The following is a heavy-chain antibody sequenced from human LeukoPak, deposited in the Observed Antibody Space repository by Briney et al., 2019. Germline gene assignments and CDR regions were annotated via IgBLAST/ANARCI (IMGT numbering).Heavy chain of an antibody. CDR2: ISSSGSTI. CDR1: GFTFSSYE. J-gene: IGHJ4*02. D-gene: IGHD5-18*01. Sequence: GSLRLSCAASGFTFSSYEMNWVRQAPGKGLEWVSYISSSGSTIYYADSVKGRFTISRDNAKNSLYLQMNSLRAEDTAVYYCASLEDTAMVSGYWGQGTLVTVSS. V-gene: IGHV3-48*03. CDR3: ASLEDTAMVSGY.